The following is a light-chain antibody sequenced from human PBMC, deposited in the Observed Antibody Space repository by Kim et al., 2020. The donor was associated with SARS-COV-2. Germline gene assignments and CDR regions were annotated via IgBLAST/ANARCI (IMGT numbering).Light chain of an antibody. CDR2: RNN. V-gene: IGLV1-47*01. CDR3: TSWDDTLKSWV. Sequence: QSVMTQPPSASGTPGQSVTIACSGRDSNIGSNYVYWYQQFPGTAPKLLVYRNNQRPAGVADRFSASKSGTSASLAISGLRSEDEADYYCTSWDDTLKSWVFGGGTKVTVL. J-gene: IGLJ3*02. CDR1: DSNIGSNY.